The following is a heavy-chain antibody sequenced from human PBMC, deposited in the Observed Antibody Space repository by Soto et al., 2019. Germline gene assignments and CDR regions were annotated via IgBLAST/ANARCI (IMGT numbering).Heavy chain of an antibody. J-gene: IGHJ6*02. CDR1: GFTFSTYV. CDR3: AKSTLHCSGGGCYGNDYYYGMDV. CDR2: ISGSAGGK. D-gene: IGHD2-15*01. V-gene: IGHV3-23*01. Sequence: QPGGSLRLSCAASGFTFSTYVMSWVRQAPGKGLDWVSAISGSAGGKYYADSVKGRFTISRDNSKSTLYLQMNSLGAEDTAVYYCAKSTLHCSGGGCYGNDYYYGMDVWGQGTTVTVSS.